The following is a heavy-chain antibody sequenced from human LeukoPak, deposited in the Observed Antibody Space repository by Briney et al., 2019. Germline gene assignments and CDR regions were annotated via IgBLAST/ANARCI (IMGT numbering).Heavy chain of an antibody. Sequence: GGSLRLAWAASGFILGSYAMHWVRQAQGEGMEWVAVISYIGSNKYYADSVKGRFTISRDNSKNTLYLQMNSLTAEDTAVYYWATGGCSSTSCYNFDYGGQGTLVTVSS. CDR2: ISYIGSNK. CDR3: ATGGCSSTSCYNFDY. CDR1: GFILGSYA. V-gene: IGHV3-30*04. D-gene: IGHD2-2*01. J-gene: IGHJ4*02.